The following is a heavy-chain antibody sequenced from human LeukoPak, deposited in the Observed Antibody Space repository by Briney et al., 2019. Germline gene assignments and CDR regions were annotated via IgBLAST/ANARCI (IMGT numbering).Heavy chain of an antibody. CDR3: ARDLGGSYGGGGAFDI. Sequence: PGGSLRLSCAASGFTFSSYSMNWVRQAPGKGLEWVSSISSSSSYIYYADSVKGRFTISRDNAENSLYLQMNSLRAEDTAVYYCARDLGGSYGGGGAFDIWGQGTMVTVSS. V-gene: IGHV3-21*01. D-gene: IGHD1-26*01. J-gene: IGHJ3*02. CDR1: GFTFSSYS. CDR2: ISSSSSYI.